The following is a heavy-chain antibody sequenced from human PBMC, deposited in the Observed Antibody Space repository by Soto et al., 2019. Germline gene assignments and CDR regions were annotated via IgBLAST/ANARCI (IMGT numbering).Heavy chain of an antibody. D-gene: IGHD3-3*02. J-gene: IGHJ3*02. CDR3: ARDDAFDDANGFDI. CDR1: GFPFSFSG. V-gene: IGHV3-33*01. Sequence: GGSLRLSCAVSGFPFSFSGFHWVRQPPGKGVEWVGVIVSEGKAKYHADSVEGRFIISRDNSNDTLYLQMNSLRAEDTAVYYCARDDAFDDANGFDIGGQGTRVTVS. CDR2: IVSEGKAK.